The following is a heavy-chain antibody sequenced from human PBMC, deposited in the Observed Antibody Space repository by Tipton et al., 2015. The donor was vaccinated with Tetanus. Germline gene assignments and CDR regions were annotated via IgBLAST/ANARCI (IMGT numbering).Heavy chain of an antibody. CDR2: IYYRGET. CDR1: GDSVSTGNFY. Sequence: TLSLTCTVSGDSVSTGNFYWSWIRQPPGKGLEWLGYIYYRGETNYNPSVSSRLTISLDTSKNQVSLRLTSVTAADTAVYYCACNPNIAAAGTGEDSGWFDPWGQGTLVTVSS. D-gene: IGHD6-13*01. CDR3: ACNPNIAAAGTGEDSGWFDP. V-gene: IGHV4-61*01. J-gene: IGHJ5*02.